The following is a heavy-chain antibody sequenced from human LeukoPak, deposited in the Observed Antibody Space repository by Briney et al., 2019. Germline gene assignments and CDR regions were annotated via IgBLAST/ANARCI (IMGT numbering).Heavy chain of an antibody. V-gene: IGHV4-31*03. D-gene: IGHD5-18*01. CDR3: ARGTTDGYSYGRFDY. CDR2: IYYSGTT. CDR1: GGSISSGGFY. J-gene: IGHJ4*02. Sequence: PSQTLSLTCTVSGGSISSGGFYWSWIRQHPGKGLEWLGYIYYSGTTYYNPSLKSRVTFSVDTSKNQFSLKLNSVTAADTALYYCARGTTDGYSYGRFDYWGQGTLVTVSS.